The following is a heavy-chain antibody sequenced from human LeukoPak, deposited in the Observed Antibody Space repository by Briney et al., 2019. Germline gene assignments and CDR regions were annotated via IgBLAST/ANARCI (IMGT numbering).Heavy chain of an antibody. CDR3: TRRGFMDA. CDR1: GGSISNYY. CDR2: IDNSGSI. V-gene: IGHV4-59*01. Sequence: SETLSLTRTVSGGSISNYYWSWVRQPSGKGLEWIGYIDNSGSITYNPSLKSRVTISVDMSKNQFSLKLTSVTAADTAVYYCTRRGFMDAWGKGTTVTVSS. J-gene: IGHJ6*03.